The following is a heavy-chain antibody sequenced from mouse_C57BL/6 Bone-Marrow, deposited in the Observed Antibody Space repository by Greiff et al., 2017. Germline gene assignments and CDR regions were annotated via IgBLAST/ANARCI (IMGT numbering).Heavy chain of an antibody. Sequence: VQLQQSGAELVRPGASVKLSCTASGFNIKDAYMHWVKQRPEQGLEWIGWIDPENGDTEYASKFQGKATITAYTSSNTAYMQLSSLTSEDTAVYYCTTSYYGNCVDYWGQGTTLTVSS. D-gene: IGHD2-1*01. CDR3: TTSYYGNCVDY. CDR1: GFNIKDAY. CDR2: IDPENGDT. V-gene: IGHV14-4*01. J-gene: IGHJ2*01.